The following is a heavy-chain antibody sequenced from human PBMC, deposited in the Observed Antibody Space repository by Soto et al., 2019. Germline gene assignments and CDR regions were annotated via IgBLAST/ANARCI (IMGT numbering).Heavy chain of an antibody. V-gene: IGHV4-39*01. D-gene: IGHD1-26*01. CDR1: GGSISSSSYY. Sequence: QLQLQESGPGLVKPSETLSLTCPVSGGSISSSSYYWGWIRQPPGQGLAWIGCIYYSGSTYYNPSLWCPVTISVDSSKNQFSLKLSSVTAADTAVYYWARHHCPGGSYRIWFGPWGQGTLVTLSA. CDR2: IYYSGST. J-gene: IGHJ5*02. CDR3: ARHHCPGGSYRIWFGP.